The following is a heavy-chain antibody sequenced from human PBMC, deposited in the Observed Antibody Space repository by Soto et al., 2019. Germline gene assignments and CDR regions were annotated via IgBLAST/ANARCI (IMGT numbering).Heavy chain of an antibody. CDR1: GYTFTSYD. CDR2: MNPNCAKT. Sequence: QVQLVQSGAEVKKPGASVKVSCKASGYTFTSYDINWVRQATGQGLEGMGWMNPNCAKTGYAQKFQGIVHITSNTSISTAYTELSSLRSEVTAVYYCAREGVRGMDVWGQGTTVTVSS. J-gene: IGHJ6*02. D-gene: IGHD3-16*01. CDR3: AREGVRGMDV. V-gene: IGHV1-8*01.